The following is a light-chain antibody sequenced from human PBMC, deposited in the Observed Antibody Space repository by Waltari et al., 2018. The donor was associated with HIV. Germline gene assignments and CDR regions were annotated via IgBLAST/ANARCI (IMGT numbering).Light chain of an antibody. Sequence: QSALTQPASVSGSPGQSITISCNGTSSDIGGYDYVSWYQQYPDKAPKRIIFGVTNRPCGVSTRFSGSKSGNMASLTISGLQAEDEADYYCTSYTSISPLAIFGGGTQVTVL. V-gene: IGLV2-14*01. J-gene: IGLJ7*01. CDR1: SSDIGGYDY. CDR3: TSYTSISPLAI. CDR2: GVT.